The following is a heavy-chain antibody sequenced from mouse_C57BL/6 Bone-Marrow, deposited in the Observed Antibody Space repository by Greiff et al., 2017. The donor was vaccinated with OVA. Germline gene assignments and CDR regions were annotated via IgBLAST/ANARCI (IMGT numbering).Heavy chain of an antibody. CDR2: INPYNGGP. CDR1: GYTFTDYY. J-gene: IGHJ3*01. D-gene: IGHD2-9*01. CDR3: ARPTMVTTRFAY. Sequence: VHVKQSGPVLVKPGASVKMSCKASGYTFTDYYMNGVKQSHGKSLEWIGVINPYNGGPSYNQKFKGKATLTVDKSSSTAYMELNSLTSEDSAVYYCARPTMVTTRFAYWGQGTLVTVSA. V-gene: IGHV1-19*01.